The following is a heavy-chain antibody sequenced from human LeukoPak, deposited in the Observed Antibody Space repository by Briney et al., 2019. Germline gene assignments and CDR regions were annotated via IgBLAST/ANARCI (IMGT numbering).Heavy chain of an antibody. D-gene: IGHD2-15*01. CDR2: FYDSGST. J-gene: IGHJ4*02. CDR3: ARSVNIVVEYYFDY. V-gene: IGHV4-39*01. CDR1: GGSISSSTYY. Sequence: PSETLSLTCTVSGGSISSSTYYWDWIRQPPGKGLEWIGNFYDSGSTWYNPSLKSRVTISGDTSKNQFSLKLTSVTAADTAVYYCARSVNIVVEYYFDYWGQGTLVTVSS.